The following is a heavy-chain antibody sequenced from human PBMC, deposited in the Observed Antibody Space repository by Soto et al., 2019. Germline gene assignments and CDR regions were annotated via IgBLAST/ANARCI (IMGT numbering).Heavy chain of an antibody. CDR1: GVTFRSYA. V-gene: IGHV3-23*01. J-gene: IGHJ3*02. CDR3: AKDRGIAVAAIDAFDI. Sequence: GGSLGLSCAASGVTFRSYAMSWFCKAQGKGLEWVSAISGSGGSTYYADSVKGRFTISRDNSKNTLYLQMNSLRAEDTAVYYCAKDRGIAVAAIDAFDIWGQGTMVTVSS. D-gene: IGHD6-19*01. CDR2: ISGSGGST.